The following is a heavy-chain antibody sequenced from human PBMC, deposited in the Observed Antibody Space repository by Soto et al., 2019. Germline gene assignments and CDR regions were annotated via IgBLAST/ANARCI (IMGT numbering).Heavy chain of an antibody. V-gene: IGHV4-30-2*01. Sequence: QLQLQESGSGLVKPSQTLSLTCAVSGGSISSGGYSWSWIRQPPGKGLEWIGYIYHSGSTYYNPSLKSRVTRSVDRSKNQFSLKLSSVTAADTAVYYCARARGVAATRAFDYWGQGTLVTVSS. CDR1: GGSISSGGYS. J-gene: IGHJ4*02. D-gene: IGHD2-15*01. CDR2: IYHSGST. CDR3: ARARGVAATRAFDY.